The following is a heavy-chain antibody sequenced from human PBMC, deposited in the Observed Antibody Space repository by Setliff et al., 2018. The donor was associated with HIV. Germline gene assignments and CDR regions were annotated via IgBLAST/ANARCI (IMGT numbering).Heavy chain of an antibody. CDR2: ISATGTSV. CDR3: VGDGVGVVPGDAFDK. D-gene: IGHD3-10*01. V-gene: IGHV3-48*01. Sequence: HPGGSLRLSCAASGFTFSAWTMNWVRQAPGKGLEWISYISATGTSVYYADSVKGRFTISRDNARNSLHLEMNSLRAEDTAVYYCVGDGVGVVPGDAFDKWGQGTAVTVSS. J-gene: IGHJ3*02. CDR1: GFTFSAWT.